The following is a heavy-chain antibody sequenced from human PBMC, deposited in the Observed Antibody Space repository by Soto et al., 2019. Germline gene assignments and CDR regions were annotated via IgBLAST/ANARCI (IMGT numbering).Heavy chain of an antibody. Sequence: QVQLQQWGAGLLKPSETLSLTCAVYGESFSGYYWSWIRQPPGKGLEWIGEINRSRSTNHNPSLKSRVTISVDTSKNQFSLKLNSVTAVDTAVYYCARGWVGTGSHYFRFWGQGTLVTVSS. CDR3: ARGWVGTGSHYFRF. CDR2: INRSRST. J-gene: IGHJ4*02. V-gene: IGHV4-34*01. D-gene: IGHD3-9*01. CDR1: GESFSGYY.